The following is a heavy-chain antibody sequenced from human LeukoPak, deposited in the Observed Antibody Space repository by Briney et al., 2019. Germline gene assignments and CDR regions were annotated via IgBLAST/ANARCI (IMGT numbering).Heavy chain of an antibody. Sequence: SETLSLTCTVSGGSISSSSYYWGWIRQPPGKGLEWIGSIYYSGSTYYNPSLKSRVTISVDTSKNQFSLKLSSVTAADTAVYYCARELEWYYYDSSGYTLGGHYFDYWGQGTLVTVSS. J-gene: IGHJ4*02. V-gene: IGHV4-39*07. CDR3: ARELEWYYYDSSGYTLGGHYFDY. CDR2: IYYSGST. CDR1: GGSISSSSYY. D-gene: IGHD3-22*01.